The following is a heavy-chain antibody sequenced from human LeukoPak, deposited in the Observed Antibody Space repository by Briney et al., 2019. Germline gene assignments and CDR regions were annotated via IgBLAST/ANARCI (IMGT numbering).Heavy chain of an antibody. CDR3: ARGVPGSSSWGYFDY. CDR2: ISWNSGNT. Sequence: HSGGSLRLSCAASGFTFDDFVIHWVRQAPGKGLEWVSLISWNSGNTDYADSVKGRFTISRDNVKNFLYLQMNSLRTEDTALYYCARGVPGSSSWGYFDYWGQGTLVTVSS. V-gene: IGHV3-43*01. CDR1: GFTFDDFV. D-gene: IGHD6-13*01. J-gene: IGHJ4*02.